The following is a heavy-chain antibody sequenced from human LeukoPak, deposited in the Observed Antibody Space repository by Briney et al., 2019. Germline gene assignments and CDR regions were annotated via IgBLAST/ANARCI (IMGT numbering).Heavy chain of an antibody. CDR2: IYHSGST. V-gene: IGHV4-38-2*02. J-gene: IGHJ3*02. CDR3: ASPKGDYYDSSGYFNDAFDI. D-gene: IGHD3-22*01. CDR1: GYSISSGYY. Sequence: SETLSLTCTVSGYSISSGYYWGWIRQPPGKGLEWIGSIYHSGSTYYNPSLKSRVTISVDTSKNQFSLKLSSVPAADTAVYYCASPKGDYYDSSGYFNDAFDIWGQGTMVTVSS.